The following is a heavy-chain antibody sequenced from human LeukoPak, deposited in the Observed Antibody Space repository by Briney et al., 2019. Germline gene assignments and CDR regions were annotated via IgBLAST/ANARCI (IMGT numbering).Heavy chain of an antibody. CDR2: ISAYNGNT. J-gene: IGHJ4*02. V-gene: IGHV1-18*01. CDR3: ARDEGIAARYPFDY. CDR1: GYTFTSYG. D-gene: IGHD6-13*01. Sequence: ASMKISCKASGYTFTSYGISWVRQAPGQGLEWMGWISAYNGNTNYAQKLQGRVTMTTDTSTSTAYMELRSLRSDDTAVYYCARDEGIAARYPFDYWGQGTLVTVSS.